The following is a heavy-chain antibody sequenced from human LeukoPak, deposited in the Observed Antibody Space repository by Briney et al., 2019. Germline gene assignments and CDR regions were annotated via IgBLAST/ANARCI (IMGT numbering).Heavy chain of an antibody. CDR3: ARESWGSLNY. CDR1: GGSISSYY. V-gene: IGHV4-59*01. J-gene: IGHJ4*02. D-gene: IGHD3-16*01. CDR2: IYDSGST. Sequence: TASETLSLTCTVSGGSISSYYWSWIRQPPGKGLEWIGNIYDSGSTNYNPSLESRVTISLDTSKNQFSLKLSSVTAADTAVYYCARESWGSLNYWGQGTLVTISS.